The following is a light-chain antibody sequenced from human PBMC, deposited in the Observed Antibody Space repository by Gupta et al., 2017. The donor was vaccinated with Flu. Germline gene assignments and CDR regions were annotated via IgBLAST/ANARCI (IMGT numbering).Light chain of an antibody. CDR3: SSYAGSNNWV. CDR2: EVS. V-gene: IGLV2-8*01. Sequence: SALTQPPSASGSPGQSVSISCTGARSDVGGYNYVSWYHQHPGKAHKLMIYEVSKRPAGVPDRFSGSKSGNTASLTVSGLQAEEEADYYCSSYAGSNNWVFGGGTKLTVL. J-gene: IGLJ3*02. CDR1: RSDVGGYNY.